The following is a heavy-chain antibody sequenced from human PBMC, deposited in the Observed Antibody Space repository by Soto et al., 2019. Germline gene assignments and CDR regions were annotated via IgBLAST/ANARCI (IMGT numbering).Heavy chain of an antibody. CDR3: ARDQTSGASGHHWFDR. CDR1: GGSINSGDYY. V-gene: IGHV4-30-4*01. CDR2: IYYSGST. J-gene: IGHJ5*02. D-gene: IGHD3-10*01. Sequence: TLSLTCTVSGGSINSGDYYWSWIRQPPGKGLEWIGYIYYSGSTSYNPSLKSRVIMSVDTSKNEFSLRLRSVTAADTAVYYCARDQTSGASGHHWFDRWGQGTLVTVSS.